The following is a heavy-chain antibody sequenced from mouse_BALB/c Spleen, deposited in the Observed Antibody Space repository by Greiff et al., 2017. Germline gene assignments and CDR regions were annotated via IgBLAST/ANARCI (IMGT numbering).Heavy chain of an antibody. CDR2: ISDGGSYT. CDR1: GFTFSDYY. Sequence: EVKLVESGGGLVKPGGSLKLSCAASGFTFSDYYMYWVRQTPEKRLEWVATISDGGSYTYYPDSVKGRFTISRDNAKNNLYLQMSSLKSEDTAMYYCARDGTYGNSFAYWGQGTLVTVSA. J-gene: IGHJ3*01. CDR3: ARDGTYGNSFAY. D-gene: IGHD2-1*01. V-gene: IGHV5-4*02.